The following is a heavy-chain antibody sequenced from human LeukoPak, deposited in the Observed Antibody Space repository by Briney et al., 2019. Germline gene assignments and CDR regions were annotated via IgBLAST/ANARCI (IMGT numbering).Heavy chain of an antibody. J-gene: IGHJ4*02. D-gene: IGHD1-26*01. CDR2: ISAYNGNT. Sequence: ASVKVSCKSSGYTFTSYGISWVRQAPAQGLDWMGLISAYNGNTGYEQQFQGRVTITRNTSISTAYMELSSLRSEDTAVYYCATGGSGSCLDEGGYWGQGTLVTVSS. CDR3: ATGGSGSCLDEGGY. V-gene: IGHV1-8*03. CDR1: GYTFTSYG.